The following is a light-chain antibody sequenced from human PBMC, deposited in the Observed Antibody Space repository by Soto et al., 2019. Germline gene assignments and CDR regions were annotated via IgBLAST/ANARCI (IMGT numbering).Light chain of an antibody. J-gene: IGLJ2*01. Sequence: QSALTQPASVSGSPGQSITISCTGTASDVGAYNYVSWYQQHPGKVPKVIIYGVINRPSGVSSRFSATKSGNTASLTISGLQAEDEADYYCSSYTSTDTHVVFGGGTKLTVL. CDR3: SSYTSTDTHVV. V-gene: IGLV2-14*01. CDR1: ASDVGAYNY. CDR2: GVI.